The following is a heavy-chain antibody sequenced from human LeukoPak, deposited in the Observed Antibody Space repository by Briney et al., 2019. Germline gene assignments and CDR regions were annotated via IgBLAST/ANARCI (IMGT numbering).Heavy chain of an antibody. D-gene: IGHD1-26*01. Sequence: GASVKVSCKASGYTFTGYFMYWVRQAPGQGLEWMGWINPNSGSTNYAQKFQGRVTMTRDASISTAYMDLSRLRSDDTAVYYCAREYRGSYSPLDYWGQGTLVTVSS. CDR1: GYTFTGYF. CDR3: AREYRGSYSPLDY. J-gene: IGHJ4*02. V-gene: IGHV1-2*02. CDR2: INPNSGST.